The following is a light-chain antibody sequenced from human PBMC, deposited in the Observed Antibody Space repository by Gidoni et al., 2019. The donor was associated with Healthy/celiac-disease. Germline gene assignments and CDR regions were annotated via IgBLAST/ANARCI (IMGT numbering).Light chain of an antibody. CDR2: WAS. Sequence: DIVMTQSPASLAVSLGEKATINCKSSQIVLYSSNNKNYLAWYQQKPGQPPKLLIYWASTRESGVPDRFSGSGSGTDFTLTISSLQAEDVAVYYCKQYYRTPQTFGQGTKVEIK. CDR1: QIVLYSSNNKNY. V-gene: IGKV4-1*01. J-gene: IGKJ1*01. CDR3: KQYYRTPQT.